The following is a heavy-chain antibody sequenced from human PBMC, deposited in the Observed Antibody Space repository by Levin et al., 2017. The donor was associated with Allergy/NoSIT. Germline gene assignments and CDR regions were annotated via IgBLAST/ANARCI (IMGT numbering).Heavy chain of an antibody. Sequence: AVGSLRLSCAASGFAFSDYSMTWVRQGPGKGLEWVSYIGKSSSPIYNADSVKGRFTISRDDAKNSLYLQMNSLRAEDTAMYYCARVGPYYGSDCDAFDIWGQGTMVTVSS. D-gene: IGHD3-10*01. J-gene: IGHJ3*02. V-gene: IGHV3-48*01. CDR2: IGKSSSPI. CDR3: ARVGPYYGSDCDAFDI. CDR1: GFAFSDYS.